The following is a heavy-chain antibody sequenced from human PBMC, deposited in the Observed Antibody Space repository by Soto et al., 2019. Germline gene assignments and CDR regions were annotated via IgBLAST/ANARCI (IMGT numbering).Heavy chain of an antibody. CDR2: IYYSGST. Sequence: SETLSLTCTVSGGSISSGDYYWSWIRQPPGKGLEWIGYIYYSGSTYYKPSLKRRVTISVDTSKNQFSLKLSSVTAADTAVYYCARAAVEYYYDSSGYFDWAPIDYWGQGTLVTVSS. V-gene: IGHV4-30-4*01. CDR3: ARAAVEYYYDSSGYFDWAPIDY. J-gene: IGHJ4*02. D-gene: IGHD3-22*01. CDR1: GGSISSGDYY.